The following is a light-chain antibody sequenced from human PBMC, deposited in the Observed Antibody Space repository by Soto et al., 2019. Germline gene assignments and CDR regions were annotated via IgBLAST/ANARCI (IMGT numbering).Light chain of an antibody. V-gene: IGKV3D-15*01. CDR3: QQYYSTPLT. J-gene: IGKJ4*01. Sequence: EVVMTQSPATLSVSPGERATLSYRASQTVRDNLGWYQQKPGQPPRLLIYGATTRATGIPARFSGSGSGSEFTLTIRSLQAEDVAVYYCQQYYSTPLTYGGGTKVDIK. CDR2: GAT. CDR1: QTVRDN.